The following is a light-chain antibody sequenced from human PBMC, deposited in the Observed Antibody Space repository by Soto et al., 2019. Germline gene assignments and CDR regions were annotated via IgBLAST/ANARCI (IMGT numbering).Light chain of an antibody. Sequence: EIMMKQSPATLSVSPGERVTLSCRASQSLSSNLAWYQQKPGQAPRLLIYGASTRATDIPARFSGSGSGTEFTLTISSLQSEDFAVYFCQQYNNWPLAFGQGTLLEIK. CDR3: QQYNNWPLA. V-gene: IGKV3-15*01. CDR1: QSLSSN. CDR2: GAS. J-gene: IGKJ5*01.